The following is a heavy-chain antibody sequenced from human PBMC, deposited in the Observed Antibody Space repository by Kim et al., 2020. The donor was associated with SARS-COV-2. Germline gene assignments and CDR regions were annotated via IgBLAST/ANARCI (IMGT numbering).Heavy chain of an antibody. CDR3: ARENGWGPDYYYYMDV. CDR1: GYTFISNS. D-gene: IGHD2-2*03. CDR2: VSTYNGHT. Sequence: ASVKVSCKASGYTFISNSISWVRQAPGQGLEWMGWVSTYNGHTKYAQKFQGRVLMTTDISTSTTYMELRSLRSDDTAVYYCARENGWGPDYYYYMDVWGKGTTVTVSS. J-gene: IGHJ6*03. V-gene: IGHV1-18*01.